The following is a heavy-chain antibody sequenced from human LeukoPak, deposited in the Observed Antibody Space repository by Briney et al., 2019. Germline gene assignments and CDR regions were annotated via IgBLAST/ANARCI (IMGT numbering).Heavy chain of an antibody. Sequence: ASVKVSCKASGYTFTSYDINWVRQATGQGLEWMGWMNPNSGNTGYAQKFQDRVTITRDTSASTAYMELSSLRSEDTAVYYCARAPIQLWSYYFDYWGQGTLVTVSS. CDR2: MNPNSGNT. CDR1: GYTFTSYD. CDR3: ARAPIQLWSYYFDY. D-gene: IGHD5-18*01. J-gene: IGHJ4*02. V-gene: IGHV1-8*01.